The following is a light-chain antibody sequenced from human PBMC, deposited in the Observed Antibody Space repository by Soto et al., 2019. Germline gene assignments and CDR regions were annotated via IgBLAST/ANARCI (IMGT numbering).Light chain of an antibody. Sequence: QAVVTQPASVSGSPGQSITISCSGTSSDVGGYNYVSWYQQHPGKAPKLLIYEVSNRASGVSFRFSGSKSGNTASLTISGLQAEDEADYYCSSYTTTTSLGVFGGGTKLTVL. V-gene: IGLV2-14*01. CDR3: SSYTTTTSLGV. CDR2: EVS. CDR1: SSDVGGYNY. J-gene: IGLJ3*02.